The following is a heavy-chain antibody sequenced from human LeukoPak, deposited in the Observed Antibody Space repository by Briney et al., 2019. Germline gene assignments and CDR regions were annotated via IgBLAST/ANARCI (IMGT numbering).Heavy chain of an antibody. V-gene: IGHV6-1*01. J-gene: IGHJ4*02. CDR2: TYYRSKWYN. CDR3: ARNYDFWSGSSPAY. D-gene: IGHD3-3*01. CDR1: GDSVSSNSAA. Sequence: SQTLSLTCAISGDSVSSNSAAWNWIRQSPSRGLEWLGRTYYRSKWYNDYAVSVKSRITINPDTSKNQFSLKLSSVTAADTAVYYCARNYDFWSGSSPAYWGQGTLVTVSS.